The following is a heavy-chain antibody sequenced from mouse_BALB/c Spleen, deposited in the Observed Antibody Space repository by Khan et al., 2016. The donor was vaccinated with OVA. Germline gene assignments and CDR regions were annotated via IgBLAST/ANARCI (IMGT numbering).Heavy chain of an antibody. J-gene: IGHJ3*01. Sequence: VQLQQSGTILARPGASVKMSCKASGYSFTDYWLHWVKQRPGQGLEWIGGIYPGNGETKYNQKFKGKAKLTAVTSASTANMDLSSLTNEDSAVYYCTRAGYGAVAYWGQGTLVTVSA. CDR1: GYSFTDYW. V-gene: IGHV1-5*01. CDR2: IYPGNGET. D-gene: IGHD1-1*01. CDR3: TRAGYGAVAY.